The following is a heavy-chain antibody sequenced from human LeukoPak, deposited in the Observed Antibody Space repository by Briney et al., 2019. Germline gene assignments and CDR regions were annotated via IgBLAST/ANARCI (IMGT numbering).Heavy chain of an antibody. V-gene: IGHV3-23*01. CDR1: GFTFSSYA. CDR2: ISGSGGST. CDR3: AKDQAIVATTTLNS. D-gene: IGHD5-12*01. J-gene: IGHJ4*02. Sequence: LTGGSLTLSCAPSGFTFSSYAMICVPQAPGKGLEWFSSISGSGGSTYYADSVKGRFTSSRDNSKNTPYPQINSLRAEDTAVYYCAKDQAIVATTTLNSWGQGTLVTVSS.